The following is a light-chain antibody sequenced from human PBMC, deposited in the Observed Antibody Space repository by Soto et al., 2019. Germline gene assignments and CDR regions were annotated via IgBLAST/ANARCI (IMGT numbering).Light chain of an antibody. CDR2: GAS. J-gene: IGKJ5*01. CDR3: QQYNNWPPVT. CDR1: QSVSSN. Sequence: EIVMMQSPATLSVSPGERVTLSCRASQSVSSNLAWYQQKSGQAPRLLIYGASTRATCIPARFSGSGSGTEFTLTISSLQSEDFAIYYCQQYNNWPPVTFGQGTRLEIK. V-gene: IGKV3-15*01.